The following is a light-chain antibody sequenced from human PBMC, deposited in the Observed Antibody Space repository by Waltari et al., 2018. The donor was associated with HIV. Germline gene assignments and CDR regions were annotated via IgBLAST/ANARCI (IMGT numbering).Light chain of an antibody. CDR1: NSNIGADYD. CDR2: GIT. Sequence: QSVLTQPPSVSGAPGQRVTISCTGSNSNIGADYDVHWYQQFPGRPPKLVSYGITNRPSGVPARFSGSQSGTSASLAITCLQPEDDADYDFQSYDSSWKWVFGGGTKLTVL. J-gene: IGLJ3*02. CDR3: QSYDSSWKWV. V-gene: IGLV1-40*01.